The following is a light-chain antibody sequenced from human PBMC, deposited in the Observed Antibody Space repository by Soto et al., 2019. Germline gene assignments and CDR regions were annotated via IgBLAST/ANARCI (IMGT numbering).Light chain of an antibody. CDR2: KNS. V-gene: IGLV1-47*01. CDR3: AAWDDSLSAVI. Sequence: QSVLTQPPSASGTPGQRVTISCSGSSSNIGSNYVYWYQQLPGTAPKLLIYKNSQRPSGVPDRFSGSKSGTSVSLAISGLRSEDEADYSCAAWDDSLSAVIFGGGAQLTVL. J-gene: IGLJ7*01. CDR1: SSNIGSNY.